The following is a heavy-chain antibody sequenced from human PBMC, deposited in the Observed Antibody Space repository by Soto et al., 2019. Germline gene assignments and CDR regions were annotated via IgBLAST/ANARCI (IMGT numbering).Heavy chain of an antibody. CDR2: IIPIFGTA. Sequence: SVKVSCKASGGTFSSYAISWVRQAPGQGLEWMGGIIPIFGTANYAQKFQGRVTITADESTSTAYMELSSLRSEDTAVYYCARWYSTIFGVVMPDAFDIWGQGTMVTVSS. CDR3: ARWYSTIFGVVMPDAFDI. D-gene: IGHD3-3*01. CDR1: GGTFSSYA. J-gene: IGHJ3*02. V-gene: IGHV1-69*13.